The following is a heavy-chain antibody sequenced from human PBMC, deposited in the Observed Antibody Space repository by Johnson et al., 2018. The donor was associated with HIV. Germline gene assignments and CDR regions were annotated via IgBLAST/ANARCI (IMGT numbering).Heavy chain of an antibody. D-gene: IGHD2-2*01. CDR3: ARSTPRYYAFDI. Sequence: EVQLVESGGGLVQPGGSLRLSCAASGFSFSRYWMSWVRQAPGKGLEWVANIKQDGSEKYYVDSVKGRFTISRDHAKNSLYLQMNSLRAEDTAVYYCARSTPRYYAFDIWGQGTMVTVSS. J-gene: IGHJ3*02. V-gene: IGHV3-7*05. CDR1: GFSFSRYW. CDR2: IKQDGSEK.